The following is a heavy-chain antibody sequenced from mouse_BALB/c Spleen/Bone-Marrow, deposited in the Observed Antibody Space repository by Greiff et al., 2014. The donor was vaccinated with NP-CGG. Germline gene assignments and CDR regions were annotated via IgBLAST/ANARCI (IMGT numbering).Heavy chain of an antibody. Sequence: VQRVESGAELVKPGASVKLSCKASGYTFTSYYMYWVKQRPGQGLEWFGEINPSNGGTNFNEKFKNKATLTVAKSSSTAYMQLSSLTSEDSAVYYCSRGRRDALDYWGQGTSVTVSS. CDR3: SRGRRDALDY. J-gene: IGHJ4*01. CDR2: INPSNGGT. V-gene: IGHV1S81*02. CDR1: GYTFTSYY.